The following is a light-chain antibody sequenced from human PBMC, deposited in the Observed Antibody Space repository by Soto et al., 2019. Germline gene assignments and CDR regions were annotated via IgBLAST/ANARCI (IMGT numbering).Light chain of an antibody. J-gene: IGKJ4*01. V-gene: IGKV2-28*01. CDR2: LGS. CDR1: QILLHINGYNY. CDR3: MQTLQTPLT. Sequence: DIVMTHSPLSLPVTPVEPASIACMSRQILLHINGYNYLDWYLKKPGQSPQLLISLGSDRASGVPDRFSGSGSGTDFTLKISRVEAEDVGIYYCMQTLQTPLTFGGGTKVDIK.